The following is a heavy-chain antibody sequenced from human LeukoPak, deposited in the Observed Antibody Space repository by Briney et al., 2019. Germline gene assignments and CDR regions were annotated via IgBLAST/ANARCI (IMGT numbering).Heavy chain of an antibody. J-gene: IGHJ3*02. CDR1: GFTFSGYA. V-gene: IGHV3-48*03. CDR3: ANRTRLVGHVFDI. D-gene: IGHD2-8*02. Sequence: GGSLRLSCAASGFTFSGYAMSWVRRTPGKGLEWVSYISSCGSTKYYADSVKGRFTISRDNSKNSLYLQMNSLRAEDTAVYYCANRTRLVGHVFDIWGGGPMVTVSS. CDR2: ISSCGSTK.